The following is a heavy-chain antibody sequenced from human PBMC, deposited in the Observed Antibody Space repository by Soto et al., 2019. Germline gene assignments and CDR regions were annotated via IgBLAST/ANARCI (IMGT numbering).Heavy chain of an antibody. V-gene: IGHV3-30*03. CDR1: GFTFSSYG. Sequence: PGGSLRLSCAASGFTFSSYGMHWVRQAPGKGLEWVAVISYDGSNKYYADSVKGRLTISRDNSKNTLYLQMNSLRAEDTAVYYCARDGHGSGSYGNYYYYGMDVWGQGTTVTVSS. CDR3: ARDGHGSGSYGNYYYYGMDV. CDR2: ISYDGSNK. J-gene: IGHJ6*02. D-gene: IGHD1-26*01.